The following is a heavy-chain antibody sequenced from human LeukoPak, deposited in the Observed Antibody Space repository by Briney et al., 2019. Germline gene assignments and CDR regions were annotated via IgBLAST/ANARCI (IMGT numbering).Heavy chain of an antibody. V-gene: IGHV4-4*02. CDR2: IYHSGST. J-gene: IGHJ6*02. CDR3: ARLLCGGDCSSTNTVYYYYGMDV. CDR1: GGSISSSNW. Sequence: SETLSLTCAVSGGSISSSNWWSWVRQPPGKGLEWIGEIYHSGSTNYNPSLKSRITISVDKSKNQFSLKLSSVTAADTAVYYCARLLCGGDCSSTNTVYYYYGMDVWGQGTTVTVSS. D-gene: IGHD2-21*02.